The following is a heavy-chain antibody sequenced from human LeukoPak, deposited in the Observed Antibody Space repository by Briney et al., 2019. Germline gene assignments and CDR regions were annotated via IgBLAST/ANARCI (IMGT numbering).Heavy chain of an antibody. V-gene: IGHV4-39*01. Sequence: SETLSLTCTVSGVSIGSTGYYWGWVRQPPGKGLEWIGSFYYSESTYYNPSLKSRVTISVDTSKSQFSLKLRSVTATDTAVYYCARLGDYGSGSSSYWGQGTLVTVSS. CDR1: GVSIGSTGYY. CDR3: ARLGDYGSGSSSY. CDR2: FYYSEST. D-gene: IGHD3-10*01. J-gene: IGHJ4*02.